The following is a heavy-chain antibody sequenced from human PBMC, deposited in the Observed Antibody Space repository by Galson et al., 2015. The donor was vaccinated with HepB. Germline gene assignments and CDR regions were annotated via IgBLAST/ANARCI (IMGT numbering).Heavy chain of an antibody. CDR2: IIPVFRTT. CDR3: VRESAQLELNTGDTFDI. CDR1: GGSFSSYA. Sequence: SVKVSCKASGGSFSSYAFIWVRQAPGQGLECMGGIIPVFRTTSYAQKFQGRVTISADESTNTVHMELSSLRSEDTALYYCVRESAQLELNTGDTFDIWGQGTMVTVSS. D-gene: IGHD1-1*01. J-gene: IGHJ3*02. V-gene: IGHV1-69*13.